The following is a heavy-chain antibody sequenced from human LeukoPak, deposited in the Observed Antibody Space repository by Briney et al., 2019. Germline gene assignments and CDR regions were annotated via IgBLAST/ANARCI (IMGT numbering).Heavy chain of an antibody. J-gene: IGHJ3*02. CDR3: ARDRSYYDSSEDAFDI. Sequence: GGSLRLSCAASGFTFSTYAMNWVRQAPGKGLEWVAVVSYDGRQNYYADSVKGRFTISRDNAKNSLYLQMNSLRAEDTAVYYCARDRSYYDSSEDAFDIWGQGTMVTVSS. D-gene: IGHD3-22*01. CDR2: VSYDGRQN. CDR1: GFTFSTYA. V-gene: IGHV3-30*04.